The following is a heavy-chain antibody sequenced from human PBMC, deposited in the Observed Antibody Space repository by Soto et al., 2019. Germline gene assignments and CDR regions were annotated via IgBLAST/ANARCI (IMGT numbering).Heavy chain of an antibody. CDR1: GYNFSHYG. J-gene: IGHJ5*02. D-gene: IGHD4-17*01. Sequence: ASVKGSCKAFGYNFSHYGIKWVGRAPGQGLEWMGWISAYNGNTNYAQKLQGRVTMTTDTSTSTAYMELRSLRSDDTAVYYCARMHYGPNWFDPWGQGTLVTVSS. CDR3: ARMHYGPNWFDP. CDR2: ISAYNGNT. V-gene: IGHV1-18*01.